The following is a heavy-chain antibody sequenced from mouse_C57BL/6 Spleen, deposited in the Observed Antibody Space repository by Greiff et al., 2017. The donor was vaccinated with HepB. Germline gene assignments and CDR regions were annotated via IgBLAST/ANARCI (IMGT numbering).Heavy chain of an antibody. CDR2: IRLKSDNYAT. Sequence: EVKVEESGGGLVQPGGSMKLSCVASGFTFSNYWMNWVRQSPEKGLEWVAQIRLKSDNYATHYAESVKGRFTISRDDSKSSVYLQMNNLRAEDTGIYYCTGITGTAYWGQGTLVTVSA. D-gene: IGHD4-1*01. J-gene: IGHJ3*01. V-gene: IGHV6-3*01. CDR1: GFTFSNYW. CDR3: TGITGTAY.